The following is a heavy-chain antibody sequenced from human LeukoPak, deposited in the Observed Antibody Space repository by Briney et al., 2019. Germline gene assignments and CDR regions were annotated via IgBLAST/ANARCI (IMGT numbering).Heavy chain of an antibody. CDR1: GFTFSSYW. J-gene: IGHJ3*02. CDR3: ARVMGIAVAGTQVDAFDI. V-gene: IGHV3-7*01. D-gene: IGHD6-19*01. CDR2: IKQDGSEK. Sequence: PGGSLRLSCAASGFTFSSYWMSWVRQAPGKGLEWVANIKQDGSEKYYVDSVKGRFTISRDNAKNSLYLQMNSLRAEDTAVYYCARVMGIAVAGTQVDAFDIWGQGTMVTVSS.